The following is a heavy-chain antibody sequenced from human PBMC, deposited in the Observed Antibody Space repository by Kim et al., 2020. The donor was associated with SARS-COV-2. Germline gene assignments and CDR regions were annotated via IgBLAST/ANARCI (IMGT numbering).Heavy chain of an antibody. V-gene: IGHV3-13*01. J-gene: IGHJ4*02. CDR3: VRGALRGASQPFDF. CDR1: GFIFSNYD. Sequence: GGSLRLSCTASGFIFSNYDMNWVRQVPGKGLEWVATISSVGGAHYSDSVRGRFSVSRENFKYSVFLQMNSLRVGDTGLYYCVRGALRGASQPFDFWGLGTRVTVSS. D-gene: IGHD1-26*01. CDR2: ISSVGGA.